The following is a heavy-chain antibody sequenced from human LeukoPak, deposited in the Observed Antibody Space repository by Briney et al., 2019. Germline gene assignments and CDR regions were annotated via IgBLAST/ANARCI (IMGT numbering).Heavy chain of an antibody. CDR1: GFTFSNAW. V-gene: IGHV3-21*01. CDR2: ISSSSSYI. CDR3: ARAHYDFWSGYYFRPTYYYYMDV. J-gene: IGHJ6*03. Sequence: GGSLRLSCAASGFTFSNAWMSWVRQAPGKGLEWVSSISSSSSYIYYADSVKGRFTISRDNAKNSLYLQMNSLRAEDTAVYYCARAHYDFWSGYYFRPTYYYYMDVWGKGTTVTVSS. D-gene: IGHD3-3*01.